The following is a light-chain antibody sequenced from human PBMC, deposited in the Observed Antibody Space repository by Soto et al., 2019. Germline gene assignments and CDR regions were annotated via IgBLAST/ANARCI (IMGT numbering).Light chain of an antibody. CDR1: SSDVCGYNY. Sequence: QSVLNPPASVSGSPGQSVTISCTGNSSDVCGYNYVSWYQQHPGKAPKLMIYDVSNRPSGVSNRFSGSKSGNTASLTISGLQAEDEADYYCSSYTSSSTLPYVFGTGTKVTVL. CDR2: DVS. J-gene: IGLJ1*01. CDR3: SSYTSSSTLPYV. V-gene: IGLV2-14*01.